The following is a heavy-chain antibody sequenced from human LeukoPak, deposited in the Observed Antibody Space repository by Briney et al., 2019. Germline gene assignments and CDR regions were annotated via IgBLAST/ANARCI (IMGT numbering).Heavy chain of an antibody. CDR2: INPNSGGT. CDR3: ARDQWELLCDY. D-gene: IGHD1-26*01. V-gene: IGHV1-2*06. CDR1: GYTFTGYH. Sequence: ASVKVSCKASGYTFTGYHMHWVRQAPGQGLEWMGRINPNSGGTNYAQKFQGRVTMTRYTSITTAYMELSRLRSDDTAVYYCARDQWELLCDYWGQGTLVTVSS. J-gene: IGHJ4*02.